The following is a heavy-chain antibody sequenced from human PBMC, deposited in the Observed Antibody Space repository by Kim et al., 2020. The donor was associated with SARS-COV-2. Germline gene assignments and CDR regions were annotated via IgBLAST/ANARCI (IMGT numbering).Heavy chain of an antibody. D-gene: IGHD3-10*01. CDR2: YPT. J-gene: IGHJ3*02. Sequence: YPTTHAAPGKARFTSSRDDSKNTAYLQMNSLKTEDTAVYYCTRPGDAFDIWGQGTMVTVSS. CDR3: TRPGDAFDI. V-gene: IGHV3-73*01.